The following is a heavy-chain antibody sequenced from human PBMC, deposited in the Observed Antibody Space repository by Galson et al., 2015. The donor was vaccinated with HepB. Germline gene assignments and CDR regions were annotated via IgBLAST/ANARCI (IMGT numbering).Heavy chain of an antibody. V-gene: IGHV4-61*01. J-gene: IGHJ6*02. CDR3: VRARPIVVVPANIYFYYYGVDV. D-gene: IGHD2-2*01. Sequence: ETLSLTCTVSGGSISSDSGSSISGDHWSWVRQPPGNELEWIGFVTKTGRTTYSPSLKSRVTISVDTSKNQFSLTLTSVTAADTAKYYCVRARPIVVVPANIYFYYYGVDVWGQGTAVIVS. CDR2: VTKTGRT. CDR1: GGSISSDSGSSISGDH.